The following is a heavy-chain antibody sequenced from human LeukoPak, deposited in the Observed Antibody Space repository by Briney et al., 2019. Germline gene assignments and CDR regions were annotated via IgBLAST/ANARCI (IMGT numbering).Heavy chain of an antibody. Sequence: GGSLRLSCAASGFTFSSYDMHWVRQATGEGLEWVSVIGTSGDTYYAGSVKGRFTISRENAKNSLYLQMNSLTAGDTAVYFCSRVGSSGWPNYFDSWGQGTLVTVSS. CDR2: IGTSGDT. J-gene: IGHJ4*02. CDR3: SRVGSSGWPNYFDS. V-gene: IGHV3-13*04. D-gene: IGHD6-19*01. CDR1: GFTFSSYD.